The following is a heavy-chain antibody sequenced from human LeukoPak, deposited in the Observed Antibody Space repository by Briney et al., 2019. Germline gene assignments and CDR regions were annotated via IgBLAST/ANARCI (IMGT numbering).Heavy chain of an antibody. Sequence: GGSLRLCCAASGFTFSTYAMKWVRQAPGKGLEWVSHIDSRGTYILYADSVKGRLTISRDNAKNSLYLQVSSLRAEDTAVYYCARDSGRSGSLDYWGQGTLVTVSS. CDR1: GFTFSTYA. V-gene: IGHV3-21*05. D-gene: IGHD5-12*01. CDR2: IDSRGTYI. J-gene: IGHJ4*02. CDR3: ARDSGRSGSLDY.